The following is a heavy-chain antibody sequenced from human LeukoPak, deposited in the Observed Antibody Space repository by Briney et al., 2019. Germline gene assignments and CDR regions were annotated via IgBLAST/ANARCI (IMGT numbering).Heavy chain of an antibody. Sequence: PGGSLRLSCAASGFTFSDYYMSWIRQAPGKGLEWVSYISNGGSTIYYADSVKGRFTISRDNAKNSLYLQMNSLRAEDTALYYCAKDEGAAADWDYYYYGMDVWGQGTTVTVSS. CDR1: GFTFSDYY. J-gene: IGHJ6*02. D-gene: IGHD6-13*01. V-gene: IGHV3-11*01. CDR3: AKDEGAAADWDYYYYGMDV. CDR2: ISNGGSTI.